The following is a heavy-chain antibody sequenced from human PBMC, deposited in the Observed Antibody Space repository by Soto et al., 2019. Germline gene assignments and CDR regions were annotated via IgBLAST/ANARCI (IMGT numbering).Heavy chain of an antibody. CDR3: AKDRDVVVVIDATATGAFDI. Sequence: EVQLLESGGGLVQRGGSLRLSCAASGFTFRDYGMSWVRQAPGKGLEWVSGISGAGANTYYADSVQGRFTVSRDTSKNTVYLQMNSLRAEDTAVYFCAKDRDVVVVIDATATGAFDIWGQGTMGTVSS. CDR1: GFTFRDYG. V-gene: IGHV3-23*01. CDR2: ISGAGANT. J-gene: IGHJ3*02. D-gene: IGHD2-15*01.